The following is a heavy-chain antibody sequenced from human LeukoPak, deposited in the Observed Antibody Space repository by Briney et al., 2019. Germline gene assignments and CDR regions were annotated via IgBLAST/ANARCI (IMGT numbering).Heavy chain of an antibody. CDR2: MNPNSGNT. D-gene: IGHD3-3*01. J-gene: IGHJ6*03. Sequence: ASVKVSCKASGYTFTSYDINWVRQATGQGLEWVGWMNPNSGNTGYAQKFQGRVTITRNTSISTAYMELSSLRSEDTAVYYCARGVGSGYYSYYYYMDVWGKGTTVTVSS. CDR1: GYTFTSYD. V-gene: IGHV1-8*03. CDR3: ARGVGSGYYSYYYYMDV.